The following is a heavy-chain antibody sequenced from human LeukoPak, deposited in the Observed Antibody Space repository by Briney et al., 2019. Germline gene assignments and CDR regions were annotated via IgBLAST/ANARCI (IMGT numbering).Heavy chain of an antibody. V-gene: IGHV3-48*01. CDR2: SSSSSSTI. D-gene: IGHD7-27*01. CDR3: ARQLGSLHYCGMDV. CDR1: GFTFSSNS. Sequence: GGSLRLSRAASGFTFSSNSMNWGRQAPGKGPELVSYSSSSSSTIYYADSVKGRSAIFRDNAKNSLYLQMNSLRAEDTAVYYCARQLGSLHYCGMDVWGQGTTVTVSS. J-gene: IGHJ6*02.